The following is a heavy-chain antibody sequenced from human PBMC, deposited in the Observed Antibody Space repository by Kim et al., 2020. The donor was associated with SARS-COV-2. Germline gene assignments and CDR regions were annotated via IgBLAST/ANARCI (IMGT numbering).Heavy chain of an antibody. D-gene: IGHD6-25*01. Sequence: SETLSLTCTVSGGSISSYYWNWIRQPPGKGLEWIGYVFYTGSTNYSPSLESRITISVDTSKTQFSLTLTSVTAADTDVYYCARLPSGRPGGNRAFDVWG. CDR1: GGSISSYY. CDR2: VFYTGST. CDR3: ARLPSGRPGGNRAFDV. J-gene: IGHJ3*01. V-gene: IGHV4-59*01.